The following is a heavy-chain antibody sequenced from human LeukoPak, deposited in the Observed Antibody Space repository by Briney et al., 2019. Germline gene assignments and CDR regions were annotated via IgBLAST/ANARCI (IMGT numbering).Heavy chain of an antibody. D-gene: IGHD6-6*01. CDR1: GFTFSDYY. CDR2: ISSSGSTI. Sequence: GGSLRLSCAASGFTFSDYYMSWIRQAPGKGLEWVSYISSSGSTIYYTDSVKGRFTISRDNAKNSLYLQMNSLRAEDTAVYYCARLYSSSSAYFDYWGQGTLVTVSS. J-gene: IGHJ4*02. V-gene: IGHV3-11*04. CDR3: ARLYSSSSAYFDY.